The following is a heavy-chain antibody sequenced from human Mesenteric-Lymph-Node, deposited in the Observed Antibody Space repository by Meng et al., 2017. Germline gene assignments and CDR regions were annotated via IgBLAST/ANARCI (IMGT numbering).Heavy chain of an antibody. D-gene: IGHD1-26*01. CDR1: GFTFSDHY. CDR2: TRNKANSYTT. CDR3: ARAKFGGSYYSDY. Sequence: GESLKISCAVSGFTFSDHYMDWVRQAPGKGLEWVGRTRNKANSYTTEYAASVKGRFTISRDDSKNSLYLQMNSLKTEDTAGYYCARAKFGGSYYSDYWGQGTLVTVSS. J-gene: IGHJ4*02. V-gene: IGHV3-72*01.